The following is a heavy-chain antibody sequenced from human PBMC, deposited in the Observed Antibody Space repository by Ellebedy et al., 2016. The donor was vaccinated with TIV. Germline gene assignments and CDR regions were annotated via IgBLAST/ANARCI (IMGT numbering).Heavy chain of an antibody. CDR1: GYTFTGYY. Sequence: ASVKVSXXASGYTFTGYYMHWVRQAPGQGLEWMGWINPNSGGTNYAQKFQGRVTMTRDTSISTAYMELSRLRSDDTAVYYCARDPGVGVPGPFDYWGQGTLVTVSS. V-gene: IGHV1-2*02. D-gene: IGHD1-26*01. CDR2: INPNSGGT. J-gene: IGHJ4*02. CDR3: ARDPGVGVPGPFDY.